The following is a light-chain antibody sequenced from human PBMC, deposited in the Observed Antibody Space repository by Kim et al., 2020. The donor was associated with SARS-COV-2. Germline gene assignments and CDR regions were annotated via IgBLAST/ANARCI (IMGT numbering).Light chain of an antibody. J-gene: IGLJ3*02. CDR3: QTWDTAIRV. Sequence: QLVLTQSPSASASLGASVKLTCILSSAHSRYPIAWHQQQPEKGPRYLMRLNYDGSHSRGDGIPDRFSGSSSGAERYLTISSLQSEDEADYYCQTWDTAIRVFGGGTKLTVL. CDR1: SAHSRYP. CDR2: LNYDGSH. V-gene: IGLV4-69*01.